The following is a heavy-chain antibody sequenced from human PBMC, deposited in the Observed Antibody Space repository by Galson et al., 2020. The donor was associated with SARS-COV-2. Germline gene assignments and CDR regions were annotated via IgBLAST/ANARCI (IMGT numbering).Heavy chain of an antibody. Sequence: GESLKISCAASGFTVSSRYISWVRQAPGKGLEWVSLIYPTGNTFYADSVKGRFTVSRDSSRNTLFLQMNSLRAEDTAVYYCLREGGTINQDYWGQGTLVTVSS. CDR1: GFTVSSRY. V-gene: IGHV3-53*01. J-gene: IGHJ4*02. CDR2: IYPTGNT. CDR3: LREGGTINQDY. D-gene: IGHD2-8*01.